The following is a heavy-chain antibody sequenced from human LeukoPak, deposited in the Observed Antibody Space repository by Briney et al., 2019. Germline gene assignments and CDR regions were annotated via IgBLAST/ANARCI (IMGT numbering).Heavy chain of an antibody. J-gene: IGHJ6*03. Sequence: PSETLSLTCTVSGYSISSGYYWGWIRQPPGKGLEWIGYIYYSGSTNYNPSLKSRVTISVDTSKNQFSLKLSSVTAADTAVYYCAREYSSSWYVRYYYYYMDVWGKGTTVTVSS. D-gene: IGHD6-13*01. CDR1: GYSISSGYY. CDR2: IYYSGST. V-gene: IGHV4-38-2*02. CDR3: AREYSSSWYVRYYYYYMDV.